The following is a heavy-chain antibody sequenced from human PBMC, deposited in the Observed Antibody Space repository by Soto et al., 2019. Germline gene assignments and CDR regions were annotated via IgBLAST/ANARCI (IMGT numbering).Heavy chain of an antibody. CDR2: ISSGGQTI. CDR3: ARDPKRGYSGMDF. Sequence: EVQLVESGGGLVQPGGSLRLSCAASGFSFSTYDMNWVRQAPGKVLEWVSYISSGGQTIKSTDSVKGRFTISRDNAKNSLYLQMSGLRDGDTGVYYCARDPKRGYSGMDFWGQGTTVTVSS. J-gene: IGHJ6*02. V-gene: IGHV3-48*02. CDR1: GFSFSTYD.